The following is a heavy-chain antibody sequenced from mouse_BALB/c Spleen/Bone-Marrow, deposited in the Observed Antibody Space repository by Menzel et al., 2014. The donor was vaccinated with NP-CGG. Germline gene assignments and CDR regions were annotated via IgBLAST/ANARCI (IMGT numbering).Heavy chain of an antibody. CDR1: GYSSTGYY. D-gene: IGHD2-4*01. CDR2: ISCYNGAT. V-gene: IGHV1S34*01. J-gene: IGHJ1*01. Sequence: LVKTGASVKISCKASGYSSTGYYMHWVKQSHGKSLEWIGYISCYNGATSYNQKFKGKATFTVDTSSSTAYMQFNSLTSEDSAVYYCARGDYGDWYFDVWGAGTPVTVSS. CDR3: ARGDYGDWYFDV.